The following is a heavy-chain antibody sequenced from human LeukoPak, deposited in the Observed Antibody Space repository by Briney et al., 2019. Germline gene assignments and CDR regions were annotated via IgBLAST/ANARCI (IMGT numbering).Heavy chain of an antibody. V-gene: IGHV4-39*07. CDR3: ARDRLYDFWSGYYTIHWYFDL. CDR2: IYTSGST. Sequence: PSETLSLTCTVSGGSISNTNYYRAWIRQPPGRGLEWIGRIYTSGSTNYNPSLKSRVTISVDTSKNQFSLKLSSVTAADTAVYYCARDRLYDFWSGYYTIHWYFDLRGRGTLVTVSS. CDR1: GGSISNTNYY. J-gene: IGHJ2*01. D-gene: IGHD3-3*01.